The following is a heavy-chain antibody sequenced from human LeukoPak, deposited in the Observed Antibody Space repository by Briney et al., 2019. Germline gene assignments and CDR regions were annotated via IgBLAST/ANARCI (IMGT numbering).Heavy chain of an antibody. CDR2: ISYDGSNK. D-gene: IGHD1-7*01. CDR1: GFTFSSYG. Sequence: PGGSLRLSCAASGFTFSSYGMHWVRQAPGKGREGVAVISYDGSNKYYADSVKGRFTISRDNSKNTLYLQMNSLRAEDTAVYYCAKDQPRNSYYYHGMDVWGKGTTVTVSS. J-gene: IGHJ6*04. V-gene: IGHV3-30*18. CDR3: AKDQPRNSYYYHGMDV.